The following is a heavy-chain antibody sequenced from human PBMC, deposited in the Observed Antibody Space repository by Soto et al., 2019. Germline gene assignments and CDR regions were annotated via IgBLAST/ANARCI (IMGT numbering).Heavy chain of an antibody. CDR3: ARAPKVSGSSQARPDF. CDR1: SGSFSGYY. CDR2: ISQSGHT. Sequence: SETLSLTCSIYSGSFSGYYWSWIRQPPGKGLEWIGEISQSGHTNYSPSLKSRVSISIDTSKKQFSLNLASVSAADTAVYYCARAPKVSGSSQARPDFWGQGTLVTVSS. D-gene: IGHD6-6*01. J-gene: IGHJ4*02. V-gene: IGHV4-34*01.